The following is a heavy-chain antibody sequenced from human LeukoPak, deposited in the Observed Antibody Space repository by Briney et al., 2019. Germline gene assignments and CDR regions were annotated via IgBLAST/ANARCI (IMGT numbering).Heavy chain of an antibody. CDR2: INPNSGGT. CDR1: GYTFTGCY. CDR3: ARVPKYYDFWSGYLDY. J-gene: IGHJ4*02. D-gene: IGHD3-3*01. Sequence: ASVKVSCKASGYTFTGCYMHWVRQAPGQGLEWMGWINPNSGGTNYAQKFQGRVTMTRDTSISTAYMELSRLRSDDTAVYYCARVPKYYDFWSGYLDYWGQGTLVTVSS. V-gene: IGHV1-2*02.